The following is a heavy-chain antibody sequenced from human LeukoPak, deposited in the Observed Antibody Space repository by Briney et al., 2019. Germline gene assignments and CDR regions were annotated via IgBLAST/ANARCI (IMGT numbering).Heavy chain of an antibody. V-gene: IGHV3-53*01. CDR3: ARDPGSVFDY. CDR1: GFTVSSNY. J-gene: IGHJ4*02. Sequence: GALRLSCAATGFTVSSNYMSWVRQAPGKGLEWVSVIYSGGSTYYADSVKGRFTISRDNSKNTLYLQMNSLRAEDTAVYYCARDPGSVFDYWGQGTLVTVSS. D-gene: IGHD1-1*01. CDR2: IYSGGST.